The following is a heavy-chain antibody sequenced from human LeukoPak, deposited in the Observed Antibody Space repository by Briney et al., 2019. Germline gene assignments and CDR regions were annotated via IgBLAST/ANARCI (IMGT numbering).Heavy chain of an antibody. J-gene: IGHJ4*01. CDR2: IKQDGGEK. CDR1: GFIFSDYW. D-gene: IGHD6-13*01. CDR3: ARDGTAAGLYFDL. V-gene: IGHV3-7*01. Sequence: PGGSLRLSCGVSGFIFSDYWTNWVRQAPGKGLEWVASIKQDGGEKSYVDSVKGRFTISRDNAKNSLYLQMSSLRAEDTAVYYCARDGTAAGLYFDLWGQGTPVTVSS.